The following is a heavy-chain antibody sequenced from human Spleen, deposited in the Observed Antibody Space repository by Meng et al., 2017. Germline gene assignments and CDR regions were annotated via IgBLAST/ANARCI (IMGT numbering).Heavy chain of an antibody. CDR3: ARGMVEVGTITGFDY. CDR1: GGTFSSYA. D-gene: IGHD5-24*01. V-gene: IGHV1-69*13. Sequence: SVKVSCKASGGTFSSYAISWVRQAPGQGLEWMGGIIPFFGTPNYAQKFQGRVTISADESRSTAYMELSSLRSEDTAVYYCARGMVEVGTITGFDYWGQGTQVTCFS. J-gene: IGHJ4*02. CDR2: IIPFFGTP.